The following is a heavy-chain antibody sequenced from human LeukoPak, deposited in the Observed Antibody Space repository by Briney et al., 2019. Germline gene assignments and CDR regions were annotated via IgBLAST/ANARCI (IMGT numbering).Heavy chain of an antibody. Sequence: SETLSLTCAVYGGSFSRYYWSWIRQSPGKGLEWIAEIDHRGDTNYNPSVKSRVTISVDTSKNQFSLKVRSLSAADTAVYYCARGATITETGYFDFWGQGTLVTVSS. D-gene: IGHD5-24*01. CDR3: ARGATITETGYFDF. CDR2: IDHRGDT. CDR1: GGSFSRYY. J-gene: IGHJ4*03. V-gene: IGHV4-34*01.